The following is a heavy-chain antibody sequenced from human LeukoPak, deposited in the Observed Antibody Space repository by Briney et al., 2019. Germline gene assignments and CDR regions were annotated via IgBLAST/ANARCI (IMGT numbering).Heavy chain of an antibody. V-gene: IGHV3-13*01. CDR3: ARSRFVRYFDWLLSPGTFDI. D-gene: IGHD3-9*01. J-gene: IGHJ3*02. Sequence: GGSLRLSCAASGFTFSSYDMHWVRQATGKGLEWVSAIGTAGDTYYPGSVKGRFAISRENAKNSLYLQMNSLRAGDTAVHYCARSRFVRYFDWLLSPGTFDIWGQGTMVTVSS. CDR1: GFTFSSYD. CDR2: IGTAGDT.